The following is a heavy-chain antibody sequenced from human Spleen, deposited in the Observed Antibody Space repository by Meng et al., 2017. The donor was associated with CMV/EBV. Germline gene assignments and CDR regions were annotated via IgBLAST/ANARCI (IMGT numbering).Heavy chain of an antibody. J-gene: IGHJ6*02. CDR1: GFTFSSYA. CDR2: ISGSGASI. V-gene: IGHV3-23*01. D-gene: IGHD1-1*01. Sequence: GESLKISCAASGFTFSSYAMSWVRQAPGKGLEWVSAISGSGASINYADSVRGRFTISRDNSKNTLSLQMSSLRAEDTAVYYCVRELQPYYYSGTDVWGQGTTVTVSS. CDR3: VRELQPYYYSGTDV.